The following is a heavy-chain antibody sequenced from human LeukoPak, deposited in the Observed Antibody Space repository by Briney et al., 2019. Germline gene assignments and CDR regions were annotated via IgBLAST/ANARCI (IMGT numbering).Heavy chain of an antibody. V-gene: IGHV3-23*01. CDR3: ARLKYTSSYYTWFDP. Sequence: GGSLRLSCAASGFTFNRYAMNWVRQAPGKGLEWVSTISDSGDQTYPADSVKGRFTSSRDNSNNTLYLQMNSLRAEDTAVYYCARLKYTSSYYTWFDPWGQGTLVTISS. J-gene: IGHJ5*02. CDR1: GFTFNRYA. CDR2: ISDSGDQT. D-gene: IGHD6-13*01.